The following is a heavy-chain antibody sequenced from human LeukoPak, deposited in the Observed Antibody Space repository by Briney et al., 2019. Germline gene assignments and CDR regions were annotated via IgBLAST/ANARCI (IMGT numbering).Heavy chain of an antibody. CDR3: ARGSGYCSGGSCSEPAWDYYYYMDV. J-gene: IGHJ6*03. CDR1: GYTLISYD. V-gene: IGHV1-8*03. D-gene: IGHD2-15*01. CDR2: MNSNSGNK. Sequence: ASVQVSCKASGYTLISYDINGVRQATGQELAWMGWMNSNSGNKRYAQKFQGRVTINRSPPISTAYMELRSLRSEDTAVYYCARGSGYCSGGSCSEPAWDYYYYMDVWGKGTTVTVSS.